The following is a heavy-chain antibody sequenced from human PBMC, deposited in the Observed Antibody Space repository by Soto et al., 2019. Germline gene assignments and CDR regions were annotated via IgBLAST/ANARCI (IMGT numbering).Heavy chain of an antibody. CDR1: GFTFSDYY. CDR2: ISSSSSYT. V-gene: IGHV3-11*06. CDR3: ASLTTVIRAFDY. J-gene: IGHJ4*02. Sequence: GGSLRLSCAASGFTFSDYYMSWIRQAPGKGLEWVSYISSSSSYTNYADSVKGRFTISRDNAKNSLYLQMNSLRAEDTAVYYCASLTTVIRAFDYWGQGTLVTVSS. D-gene: IGHD4-17*01.